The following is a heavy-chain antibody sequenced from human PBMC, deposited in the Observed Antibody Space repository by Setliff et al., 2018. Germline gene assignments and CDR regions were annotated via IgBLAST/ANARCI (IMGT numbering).Heavy chain of an antibody. CDR1: GYTFTSYY. D-gene: IGHD3-9*01. Sequence: ASVKVSCKASGYTFTSYYMHWVRQAPGQGLEWMGIINPSGGSTGYAQKFQGRVTMTRNTSISTAYMELSSLRSEDTAVYYCARGRYAPSAFDIWGQGTMVTVSS. V-gene: IGHV1-46*01. CDR3: ARGRYAPSAFDI. J-gene: IGHJ3*02. CDR2: INPSGGST.